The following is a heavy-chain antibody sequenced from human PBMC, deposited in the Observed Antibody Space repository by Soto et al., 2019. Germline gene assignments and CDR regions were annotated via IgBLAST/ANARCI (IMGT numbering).Heavy chain of an antibody. V-gene: IGHV3-15*01. Sequence: EVQLVESGGGLVKPGGSLRLSCAASGFTFSNAWMNWVSQAPGKGLEWVGRIKSKTDGETTDYAAPVKGRFTISRDDSKNTLYLQMNSLKNEDTAVYYCTTLYQCISNWGQGTLVTVSS. J-gene: IGHJ4*02. CDR2: IKSKTDGETT. D-gene: IGHD2-2*01. CDR3: TTLYQCISN. CDR1: GFTFSNAW.